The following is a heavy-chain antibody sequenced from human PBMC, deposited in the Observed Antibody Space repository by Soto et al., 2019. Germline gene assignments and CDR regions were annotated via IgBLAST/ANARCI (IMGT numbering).Heavy chain of an antibody. V-gene: IGHV1-18*01. D-gene: IGHD2-2*01. CDR1: GYTFTSYG. Sequence: ASVKVSCKASGYTFTSYGISWVRQAPGQGLEWMGWISAYNGNTNYAQKLQGRVTMTTDTSTSTAYMELRSLRSDDTAVYYCARENQGKFIPALQSPLDYWGQGTLVTRLL. CDR3: ARENQGKFIPALQSPLDY. J-gene: IGHJ4*02. CDR2: ISAYNGNT.